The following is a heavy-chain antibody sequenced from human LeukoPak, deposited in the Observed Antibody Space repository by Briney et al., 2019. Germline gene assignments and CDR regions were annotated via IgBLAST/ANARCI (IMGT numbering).Heavy chain of an antibody. CDR1: GFTFSSYA. CDR3: AKVRYYYDSSGYDPLDI. Sequence: PGGSLRLSCAASGFTFSSYAMSWVRQAPGKGLEWVSAISGGGGGTYYADSVKGRFTISRDNSKNTLYLQMNSLRAEDTAVYYCAKVRYYYDSSGYDPLDIWGQGTMVTVSS. CDR2: ISGGGGGT. D-gene: IGHD3-22*01. V-gene: IGHV3-23*01. J-gene: IGHJ3*02.